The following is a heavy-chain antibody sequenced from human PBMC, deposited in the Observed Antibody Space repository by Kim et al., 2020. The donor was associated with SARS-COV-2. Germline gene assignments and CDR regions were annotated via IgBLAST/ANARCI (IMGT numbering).Heavy chain of an antibody. CDR1: GFTFSSYG. J-gene: IGHJ6*03. CDR3: AKGYMDV. Sequence: GGSLRLSCAASGFTFSSYGMHWVRQAPGKGLEWVAVISYDGSNKYYADSVKGRFTISRGNSKNTLYLQMNSLRAEDTAVYYCAKGYMDVWGQGTTVTVSS. V-gene: IGHV3-30*18. CDR2: ISYDGSNK.